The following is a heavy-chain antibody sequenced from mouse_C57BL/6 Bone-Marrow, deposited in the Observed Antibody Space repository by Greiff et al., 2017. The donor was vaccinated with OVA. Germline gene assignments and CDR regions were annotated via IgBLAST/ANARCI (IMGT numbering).Heavy chain of an antibody. CDR2: IRSKSNNYAT. J-gene: IGHJ4*01. Sequence: EVQRVESGGGLVQPKGSLKLSCAASGFSFNTYAMNWVRQAPGQGLEWVARIRSKSNNYATYYADSVKDRFTISRDDSESMLYLQMNNLKTEDTAMYYCVRHGYYAMDYWGQGTSVTVSS. V-gene: IGHV10-1*01. CDR1: GFSFNTYA. CDR3: VRHGYYAMDY.